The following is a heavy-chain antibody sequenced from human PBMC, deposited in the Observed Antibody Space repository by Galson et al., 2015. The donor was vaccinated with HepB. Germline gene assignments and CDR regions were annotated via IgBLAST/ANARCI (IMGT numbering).Heavy chain of an antibody. CDR2: IYDGGGT. CDR3: ARDRDRSGWFAFDI. Sequence: SLRLSCAASGFTVSSNYMSWVRQAPGKGLEWVSVIYDGGGTFYADPVKGRFTLSRDNSKNTVYLQMNNLRADDTAVYYCARDRDRSGWFAFDIWGRGTKVTVSS. J-gene: IGHJ3*02. D-gene: IGHD6-19*01. V-gene: IGHV3-53*01. CDR1: GFTVSSNY.